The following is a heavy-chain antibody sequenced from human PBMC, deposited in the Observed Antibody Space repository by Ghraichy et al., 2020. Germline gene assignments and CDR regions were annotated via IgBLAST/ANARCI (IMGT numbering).Heavy chain of an antibody. CDR1: GFTFDDYT. D-gene: IGHD4-17*01. CDR2: ISRDGGST. V-gene: IGHV3-43*01. Sequence: LSLTCAASGFTFDDYTMHWVRQAPGKGLEWLSLISRDGGSTYYADSVRGRFTISRDNTKNSLYLQMDSLRSEDTALYYCSKSTPSTVTTSDFWGRGTLIAVSS. CDR3: SKSTPSTVTTSDF. J-gene: IGHJ4*02.